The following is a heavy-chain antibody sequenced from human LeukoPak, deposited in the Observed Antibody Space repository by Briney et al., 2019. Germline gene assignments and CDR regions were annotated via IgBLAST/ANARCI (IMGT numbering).Heavy chain of an antibody. Sequence: SETLSLTCAVYGGSFSGYYWSWIRQPPGKGLEWIGEINHRGSTNYNPSLKSRATISVDTSKNQFSLKLSSVTAADTAVYYCARGGPIVDIVATVGGYYYGMDVRGQGTTVTVSS. D-gene: IGHD5-12*01. J-gene: IGHJ6*02. CDR1: GGSFSGYY. CDR2: INHRGST. CDR3: ARGGPIVDIVATVGGYYYGMDV. V-gene: IGHV4-34*01.